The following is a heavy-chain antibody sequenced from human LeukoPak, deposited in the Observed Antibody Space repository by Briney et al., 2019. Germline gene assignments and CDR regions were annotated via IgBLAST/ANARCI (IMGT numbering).Heavy chain of an antibody. V-gene: IGHV1-2*02. Sequence: ASVRVSCKASGYTFTGYYMHWVRQAPGQGLEWMGWINPNSGGTNYAQKFQGRVTMTRDTSISTAYMELSSLRSEDTAVYYCARRGYSYGLSHWFDPWGQGTLVTVSS. D-gene: IGHD5-18*01. CDR1: GYTFTGYY. J-gene: IGHJ5*02. CDR2: INPNSGGT. CDR3: ARRGYSYGLSHWFDP.